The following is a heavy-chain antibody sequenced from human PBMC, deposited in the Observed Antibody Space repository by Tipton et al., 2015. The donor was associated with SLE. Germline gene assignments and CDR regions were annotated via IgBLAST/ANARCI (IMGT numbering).Heavy chain of an antibody. J-gene: IGHJ3*02. CDR2: IYTSGST. D-gene: IGHD3-22*01. CDR1: GGSISSYY. Sequence: LRLSCTVSGGSISSYYWSWIRQPAGKGLEWIGRIYTSGSTNYNPSLKSRVTISVDTSKNQFSLKLSSVTAADTAGYYCARGVDYYDSSGYYYDAFDIWGQGTMVTVSS. V-gene: IGHV4-4*07. CDR3: ARGVDYYDSSGYYYDAFDI.